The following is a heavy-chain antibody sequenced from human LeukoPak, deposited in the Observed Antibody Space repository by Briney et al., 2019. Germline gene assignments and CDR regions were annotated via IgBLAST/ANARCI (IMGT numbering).Heavy chain of an antibody. D-gene: IGHD2-15*01. CDR2: MNPNSGNT. J-gene: IGHJ5*02. V-gene: IGHV1-8*01. CDR3: ARVPQCSGGSCYQYKWFDP. CDR1: VYTFTCYD. Sequence: ASVKVSCKASVYTFTCYDINWVRRASGQGLAWMGWMNPNSGNTGYAQKFQGRASMTRNTSISTAYMELSSVISEDTAVYYCARVPQCSGGSCYQYKWFDPWGQGTLVTVS.